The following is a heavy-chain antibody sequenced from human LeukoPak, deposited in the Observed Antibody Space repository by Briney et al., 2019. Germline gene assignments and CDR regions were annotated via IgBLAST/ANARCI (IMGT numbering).Heavy chain of an antibody. V-gene: IGHV4-34*01. D-gene: IGHD6-19*01. J-gene: IGHJ4*02. Sequence: SETLSLTCAVYGGSFGGYYWSWIRQPPGKGLEWIGEINHSGSTNYNPSLKSRVTISVDTSKNQFSLKLSSVTAADTAVYYCARAGYSSGWYVNYWGQGTLVTVSS. CDR1: GGSFGGYY. CDR2: INHSGST. CDR3: ARAGYSSGWYVNY.